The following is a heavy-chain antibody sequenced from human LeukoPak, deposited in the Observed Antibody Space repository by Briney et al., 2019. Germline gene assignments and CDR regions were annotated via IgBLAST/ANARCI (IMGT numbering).Heavy chain of an antibody. J-gene: IGHJ3*02. Sequence: ASVKVSCKASGYTFTGYYMHWVRQAPGQGLEWMGWINPNSGGTNYAQKFQGRVTMTRDTSISTAYMELSRLRSGDTAVYYCARDHENWNYARRSDAFDIWGQGTVVTVSS. CDR3: ARDHENWNYARRSDAFDI. CDR2: INPNSGGT. V-gene: IGHV1-2*02. CDR1: GYTFTGYY. D-gene: IGHD1-7*01.